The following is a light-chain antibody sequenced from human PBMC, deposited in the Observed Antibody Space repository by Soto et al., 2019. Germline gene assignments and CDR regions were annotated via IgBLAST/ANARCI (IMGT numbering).Light chain of an antibody. J-gene: IGKJ4*01. CDR1: QGVSSW. CDR3: QQTSSFPLT. V-gene: IGKV1-12*01. Sequence: IQMTQSPFSVSASVGDRVTITCRASQGVSSWLAWYQQKPGKSPTLLIYKASNLQTGVPSRFSGSGPGTDFTLTISSLQPEDFATYYCQQTSSFPLTFGGGTKVDIK. CDR2: KAS.